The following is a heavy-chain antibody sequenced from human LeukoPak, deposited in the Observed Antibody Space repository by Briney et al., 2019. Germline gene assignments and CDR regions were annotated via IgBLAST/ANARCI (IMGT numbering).Heavy chain of an antibody. CDR2: IYYSGST. V-gene: IGHV4-38-2*01. J-gene: IGHJ3*02. CDR1: GYSISSSNY. Sequence: SDTLSLTCAVSGYSISSSNYWGWIRQPPGKGLEWIGGIYYSGSTYYNPSLKSRVTISVDTSKNQFSLKLSSVTAADTAVYYCARRHAFDIWGQGTMVTVSS. CDR3: ARRHAFDI.